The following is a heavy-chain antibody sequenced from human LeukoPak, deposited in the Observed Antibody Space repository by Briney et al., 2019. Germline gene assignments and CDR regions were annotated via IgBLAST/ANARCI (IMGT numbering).Heavy chain of an antibody. CDR2: IKLDGSEK. V-gene: IGHV3-7*03. CDR1: GFSFGKYW. J-gene: IGHJ4*02. D-gene: IGHD3/OR15-3a*01. CDR3: ARDQYDTWSRRGNSDS. Sequence: GGSLRLSCVASGFSFGKYWMSWVRQAPGKGLEWVANIKLDGSEKNYVDSVKGRFTISRDNTKNSLYLQMNSLRAEDTAVFYCARDQYDTWSRRGNSDSWGQGTLVIVSS.